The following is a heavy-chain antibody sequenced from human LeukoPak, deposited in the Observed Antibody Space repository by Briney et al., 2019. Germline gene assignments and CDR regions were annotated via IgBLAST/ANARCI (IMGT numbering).Heavy chain of an antibody. CDR3: TSPSLAYCGGDCYS. CDR1: GFTFSGSA. V-gene: IGHV3-73*01. Sequence: GGSLRLSCAASGFTFSGSAMHWVRQASGKGLEWVGRIRSKANSYAIAYAASVKGRFTISRDDSKNTAYLQMNSLKTEDTAVYYCTSPSLAYCGGDCYSWGQGTLVTVSS. J-gene: IGHJ4*02. CDR2: IRSKANSYAI. D-gene: IGHD2-21*02.